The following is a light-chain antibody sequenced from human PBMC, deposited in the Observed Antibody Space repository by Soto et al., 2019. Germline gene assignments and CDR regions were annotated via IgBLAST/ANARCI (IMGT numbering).Light chain of an antibody. Sequence: DIQMTQSPSSVSASVGDKVTLTCRASQAISTWLAWYQQKPGKAPRLLISEASSLQIGVPSRFSGSGSGTDFTLTISSLQPEDFATYYCRQSNSFPPTFGQGTKVEIK. CDR2: EAS. V-gene: IGKV1-12*01. J-gene: IGKJ1*01. CDR3: RQSNSFPPT. CDR1: QAISTW.